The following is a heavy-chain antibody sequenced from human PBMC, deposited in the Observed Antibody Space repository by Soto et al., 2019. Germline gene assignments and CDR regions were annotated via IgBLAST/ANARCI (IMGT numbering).Heavy chain of an antibody. CDR2: ISGSGGTT. D-gene: IGHD3-22*01. Sequence: PGGSLRLSCAASGFTFSSYAMSWVRQAPGKGLEWVSAISGSGGTTYYADSVRGRFTISRDNSKNTLFLQMNSLRAEDTAVYYCAKDLLNGYYLPYYFDYWGQGTLVTVSS. CDR1: GFTFSSYA. V-gene: IGHV3-23*01. J-gene: IGHJ4*02. CDR3: AKDLLNGYYLPYYFDY.